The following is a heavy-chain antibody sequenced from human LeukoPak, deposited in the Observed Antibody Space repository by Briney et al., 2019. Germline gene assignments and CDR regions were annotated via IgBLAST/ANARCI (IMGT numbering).Heavy chain of an antibody. CDR1: GGTFSSYT. Sequence: ASVKVSCKASGGTFSSYTISRVRQAPGQGLEWMGRIIPILGIANYAQKFQGRVTITADKSTSTAYMELSSLRSEDTAVYYCARRGPPLCSSTSGYIDTFDYWGQGTLVTVSS. CDR2: IIPILGIA. V-gene: IGHV1-69*02. CDR3: ARRGPPLCSSTSGYIDTFDY. D-gene: IGHD2-2*02. J-gene: IGHJ4*02.